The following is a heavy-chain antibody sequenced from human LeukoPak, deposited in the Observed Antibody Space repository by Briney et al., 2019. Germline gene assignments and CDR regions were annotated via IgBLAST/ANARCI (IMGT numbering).Heavy chain of an antibody. J-gene: IGHJ4*02. CDR3: ARGGGSGSLITFGGVIAQFDY. V-gene: IGHV1-2*02. CDR1: GYTFTNYD. CDR2: INPNSGGT. D-gene: IGHD3-16*02. Sequence: ASVKVSCKASGYTFTNYDINWVRQATGQGLEWMGWINPNSGGTNYAQKFQGRVTMTRDTSISTAYMELSRLRSDDTAVYYCARGGGSGSLITFGGVIAQFDYWGQGTLVTVSS.